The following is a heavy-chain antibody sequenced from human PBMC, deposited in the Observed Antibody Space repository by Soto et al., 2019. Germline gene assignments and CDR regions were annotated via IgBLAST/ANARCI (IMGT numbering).Heavy chain of an antibody. J-gene: IGHJ3*02. D-gene: IGHD3-3*01. V-gene: IGHV4-59*01. CDR3: ARDQVYYDFWSGYYHSSYAFDI. CDR1: GGSISSYY. CDR2: IYYSGST. Sequence: NPSETLSLTCTVSGGSISSYYWSWIRQPPGKGLEWIGYIYYSGSTNYNPSLKSRVTISVDTSKNQFSLKLSSVTAADTAVYYCARDQVYYDFWSGYYHSSYAFDIWGQGTMVTVSS.